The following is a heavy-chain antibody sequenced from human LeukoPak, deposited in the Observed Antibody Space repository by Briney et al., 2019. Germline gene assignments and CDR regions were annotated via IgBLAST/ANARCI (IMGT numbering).Heavy chain of an antibody. CDR3: ARVGFERPRSSITVVRGVIRPNAFDL. CDR2: TNPKSGDP. CDR1: GYTFTVSY. V-gene: IGHV1-2*02. J-gene: IGHJ3*01. Sequence: ASVKVSCKASGYTFTVSYMHWVRQAPGQGLEWMGRTNPKSGDPKYAQNFQGRVTMTRDTSIDTAYMDLSRLRSDGTAVYYCARVGFERPRSSITVVRGVIRPNAFDLWGQGTMVTVSS. D-gene: IGHD3-10*01.